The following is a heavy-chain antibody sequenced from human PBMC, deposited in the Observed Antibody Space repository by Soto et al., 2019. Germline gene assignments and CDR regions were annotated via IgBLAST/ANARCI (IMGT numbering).Heavy chain of an antibody. CDR1: GDSVSSNSAA. D-gene: IGHD5-12*01. CDR2: TYYRSKWYN. CDR3: AREQVATIGYYYYGMDV. Sequence: SQTLSLTCAISGDSVSSNSAAWNWIRQSPSRGIEWLGRTYYRSKWYNDYAVSVKSRITINPDTSKNQFSLQLNSVTPEDTAVYYCAREQVATIGYYYYGMDVWGQGTTVTVSS. J-gene: IGHJ6*02. V-gene: IGHV6-1*01.